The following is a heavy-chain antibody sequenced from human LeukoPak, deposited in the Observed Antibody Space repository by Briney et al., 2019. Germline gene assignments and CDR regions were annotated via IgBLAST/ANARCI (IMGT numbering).Heavy chain of an antibody. V-gene: IGHV3-30-3*01. CDR2: ISYDGSNK. CDR1: GFTFSSYA. CDR3: ARAPGGAAAAHLHFDY. D-gene: IGHD6-13*01. J-gene: IGHJ4*02. Sequence: GSLRLSCAASGFTFSSYAMHWVRQAPGKGLEWVAVISYDGSNKYYADSVKGRFTISRDNSKNTLYLQMNSLRAEDTAVYYCARAPGGAAAAHLHFDYWGQGTLVTVSS.